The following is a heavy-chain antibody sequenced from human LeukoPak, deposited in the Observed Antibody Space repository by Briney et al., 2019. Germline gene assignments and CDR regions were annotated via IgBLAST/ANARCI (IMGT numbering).Heavy chain of an antibody. D-gene: IGHD2-15*01. CDR1: GYIFTSYG. CDR3: AREAQAVVSRAIIYYYYGMDV. Sequence: ASVKVSCKASGYIFTSYGISWVRQAPGQGLEWMGWISVYNGITNYAQKVQDRVTMTTDTSTSTAYMELRSLRSDDTAIYYCAREAQAVVSRAIIYYYYGMDVWGQGTTVTVSS. V-gene: IGHV1-18*01. CDR2: ISVYNGIT. J-gene: IGHJ6*02.